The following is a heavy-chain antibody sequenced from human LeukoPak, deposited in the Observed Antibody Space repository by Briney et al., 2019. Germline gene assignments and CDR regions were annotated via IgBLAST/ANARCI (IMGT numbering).Heavy chain of an antibody. CDR3: ARHAHDDDSSGYCDS. V-gene: IGHV3-23*01. J-gene: IGHJ4*02. CDR1: RLTFNSNA. CDR2: ISVSGGSE. Sequence: GGSLRLSCVVSRLTFNSNAMCWVRQAPGKGLEWVSAISVSGGSEYYADSVKGRFSVSRDNSKHTVYLQMNSLRAEDTAVYFCARHAHDDDSSGYCDSWGRGALVSVSS. D-gene: IGHD3-22*01.